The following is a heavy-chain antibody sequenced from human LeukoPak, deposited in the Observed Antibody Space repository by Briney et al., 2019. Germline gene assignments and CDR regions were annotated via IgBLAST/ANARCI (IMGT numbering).Heavy chain of an antibody. CDR2: INPNSGGT. J-gene: IGHJ6*03. CDR1: GYTFTGYY. CDR3: ARVPLHYYYYMDV. V-gene: IGHV1-2*06. Sequence: GASVKVSCKASGYTFTGYYMHWVRQAPGQGLEWMGRINPNSGGTNYAQKFQGRVTMTRDTSISTAYMELSRLRSDDTAVYYCARVPLHYYYYMDVWGKGTTVAVSS.